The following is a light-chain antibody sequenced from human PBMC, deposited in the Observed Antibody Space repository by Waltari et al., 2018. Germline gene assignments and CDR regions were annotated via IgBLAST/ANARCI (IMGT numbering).Light chain of an antibody. J-gene: IGKJ4*01. V-gene: IGKV1-5*03. CDR3: QQYNSYSLLT. Sequence: CRASQSISNWLAWYQHKPGKAPKLLIYKASTLASGDPSRFSGSGSGTDFSLTISSLQPDDFATYYCQQYNSYSLLTFGGGTKVEIK. CDR1: QSISNW. CDR2: KAS.